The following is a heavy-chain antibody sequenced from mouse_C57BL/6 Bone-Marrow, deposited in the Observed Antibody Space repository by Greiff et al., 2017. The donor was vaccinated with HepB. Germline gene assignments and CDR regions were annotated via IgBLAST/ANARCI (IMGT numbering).Heavy chain of an antibody. Sequence: VQLQQSGAELVRPGASVKLSCTASGFNIKDDYMHWVKHRPEQGLEWIGWIDPENGDTEYASKFQGKATITADTSSNTAYLQLSSLTSEDTAVYYCTTWRQLRLRYAMDYWGQGTSVTVSS. V-gene: IGHV14-4*01. J-gene: IGHJ4*01. D-gene: IGHD3-2*02. CDR1: GFNIKDDY. CDR3: TTWRQLRLRYAMDY. CDR2: IDPENGDT.